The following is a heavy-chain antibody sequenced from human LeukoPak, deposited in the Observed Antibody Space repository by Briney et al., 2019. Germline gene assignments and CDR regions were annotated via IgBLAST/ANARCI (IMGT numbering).Heavy chain of an antibody. V-gene: IGHV4-61*02. J-gene: IGHJ4*02. CDR3: ARLNPPKGHVLRYFDWLLSRLGYFDY. CDR2: IYTSEST. D-gene: IGHD3-9*01. Sequence: SETLSLTCTVSGGSISSSNYYWSWIRQPAGKGLEWIGRIYTSESTNYNPSLKSRVTISVVTSKNQFSLKLSSVTAADTAVYYCARLNPPKGHVLRYFDWLLSRLGYFDYWGQGTLVTVSS. CDR1: GGSISSSNYY.